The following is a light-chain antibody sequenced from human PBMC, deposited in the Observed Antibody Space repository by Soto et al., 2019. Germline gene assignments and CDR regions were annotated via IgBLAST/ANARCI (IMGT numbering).Light chain of an antibody. CDR3: QQRSNWPPLT. V-gene: IGKV3-15*01. CDR2: GAS. CDR1: QSVSSN. J-gene: IGKJ4*01. Sequence: EIVMTQSPATLSVSPVERATLSCMASQSVSSNLAWYQQKPGQAPRLLIYGASTRATGIPARFSGSGSGTEFTLTISSLQSEDFAVYYCQQRSNWPPLTFGGGTKVDIK.